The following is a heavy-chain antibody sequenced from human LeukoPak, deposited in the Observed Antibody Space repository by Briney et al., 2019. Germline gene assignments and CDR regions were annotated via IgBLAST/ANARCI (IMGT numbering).Heavy chain of an antibody. Sequence: SETLSLTCAVSGGSISSSNWWSWVRQPPGKGLEWIGEIYHSGSTNYNPSLKSRVTISVDKSKNQFSLKLSSVTAADTAVYYCARPLGYCSDSRCPQSWFDPWGQGTLVTVSS. CDR3: ARPLGYCSDSRCPQSWFDP. CDR2: IYHSGST. D-gene: IGHD2-15*01. J-gene: IGHJ5*02. CDR1: GGSISSSNW. V-gene: IGHV4-4*02.